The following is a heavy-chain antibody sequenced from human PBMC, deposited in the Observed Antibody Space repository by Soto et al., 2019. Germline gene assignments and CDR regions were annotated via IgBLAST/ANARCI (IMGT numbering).Heavy chain of an antibody. CDR3: AQASYSDWPTEMGNAFDI. CDR2: MSWNSGSI. CDR1: GFTFDDYA. J-gene: IGHJ3*02. V-gene: IGHV3-9*01. Sequence: PGGSLRLSCAASGFTFDDYAMHWVRQAPGKGLEWVSGMSWNSGSIGYADSVKGRFTISRDNAKNPLYLQMNSLSAEDTALYYCAQASYSDWPTEMGNAFDIWRKGPMVGVSS. D-gene: IGHD3-9*01.